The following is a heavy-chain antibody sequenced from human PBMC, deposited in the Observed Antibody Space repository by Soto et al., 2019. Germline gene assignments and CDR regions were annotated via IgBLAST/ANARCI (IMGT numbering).Heavy chain of an antibody. Sequence: PSETLSLTCAVSGGSISSSNLWSWVRQPPGKGLEWIGEIYHSGNTNYNPSLKSRVTMAVDKSRNQFSLKLSSVTAADTAVYYCARRWGEGRVDYWGQGTLVTVSS. CDR3: ARRWGEGRVDY. CDR1: GGSISSSNL. CDR2: IYHSGNT. D-gene: IGHD3-10*01. J-gene: IGHJ4*02. V-gene: IGHV4-4*02.